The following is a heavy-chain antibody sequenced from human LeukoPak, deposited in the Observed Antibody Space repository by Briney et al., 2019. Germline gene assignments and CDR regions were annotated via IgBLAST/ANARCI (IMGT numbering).Heavy chain of an antibody. CDR1: GLTFSTSS. CDR3: ARGAYYDY. D-gene: IGHD3-22*01. Sequence: GGSLRLSCAASGLTFSTSSMNWVRQAPGKGLEWVSSISSGSSYIYYADSVKGRFTISRDNAKNSLYLQMNSLRVEDTAVYYCARGAYYDYWGQGTLVTVSS. J-gene: IGHJ4*02. V-gene: IGHV3-21*01. CDR2: ISSGSSYI.